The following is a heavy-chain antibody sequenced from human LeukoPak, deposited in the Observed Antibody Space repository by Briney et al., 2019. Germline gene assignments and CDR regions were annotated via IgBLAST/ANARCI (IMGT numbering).Heavy chain of an antibody. CDR2: ISYDGSNK. J-gene: IGHJ4*02. D-gene: IGHD6-13*01. V-gene: IGHV3-30-3*01. CDR3: ARVGPPSQLGAAAY. Sequence: PGGSLRLSCAASGFTFSSYTMHWVRQAPGKGLGWVAVISYDGSNKYYADSVKGRFTTSRDNSKDTLYLQMNSLRAEDTAVYHCARVGPPSQLGAAAYWGQGTLVTVSS. CDR1: GFTFSSYT.